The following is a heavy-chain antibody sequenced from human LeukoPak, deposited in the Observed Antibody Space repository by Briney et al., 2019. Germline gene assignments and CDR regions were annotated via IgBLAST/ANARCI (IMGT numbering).Heavy chain of an antibody. Sequence: PSETLSLTCTVSGRSISSYDWSWIRQPAGKGLEWIGRIYTSGRTNYNPSLKSRVTISVDKSKYQFSLRLSSVTAADTAVYYCARDLMEAFDYWGQGTLVTVSS. D-gene: IGHD2-8*01. CDR2: IYTSGRT. CDR3: ARDLMEAFDY. J-gene: IGHJ4*02. V-gene: IGHV4-4*07. CDR1: GRSISSYD.